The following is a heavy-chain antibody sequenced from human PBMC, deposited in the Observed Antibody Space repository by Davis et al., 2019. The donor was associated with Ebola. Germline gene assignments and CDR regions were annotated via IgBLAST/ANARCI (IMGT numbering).Heavy chain of an antibody. CDR3: ARHGGEGYSYAVDY. V-gene: IGHV4-31*03. CDR2: INYSGTT. J-gene: IGHJ4*02. CDR1: GGSITTGGYY. D-gene: IGHD5-18*01. Sequence: MPSETLSLTCTVPGGSITTGGYYWSWLRQHPGKGLEWIGYINYSGTTYYNPSLKSRLTISVDTSKNQFSLKLSSVTAADTAVYYCARHGGEGYSYAVDYWGQGTLVTVSS.